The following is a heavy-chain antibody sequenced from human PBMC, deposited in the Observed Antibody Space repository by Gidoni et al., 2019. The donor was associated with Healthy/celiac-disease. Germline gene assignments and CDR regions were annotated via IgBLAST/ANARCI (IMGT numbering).Heavy chain of an antibody. V-gene: IGHV4-39*01. CDR2: IYYSGST. J-gene: IGHJ6*02. Sequence: QLQLQESGPGLVKPSETLSLTCTVSGGSISSSSYYWGWIRQPPGKGLEWIGSIYYSGSTYYNPSLKSRVTISVDTSKNQFSLKLSSVTAADTAVYYCARHVRVAVAPYYYYGMDVWGQGTTVTVSS. CDR1: GGSISSSSYY. D-gene: IGHD6-19*01. CDR3: ARHVRVAVAPYYYYGMDV.